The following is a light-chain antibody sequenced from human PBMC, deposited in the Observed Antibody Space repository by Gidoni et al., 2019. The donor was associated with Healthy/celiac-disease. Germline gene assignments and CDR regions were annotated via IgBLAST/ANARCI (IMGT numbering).Light chain of an antibody. CDR2: EVS. CDR3: SSYTSSSTMV. Sequence: QSALTQPASVSGSPGQSITISCTGTISDVGGYNYVSLYQQHPGKAPKLMIYEVSNRHSGVSNRFSGSKSGNTASLTISGLQAEDEADYYCSSYTSSSTMVFGGGTKLTVL. CDR1: ISDVGGYNY. V-gene: IGLV2-14*01. J-gene: IGLJ3*02.